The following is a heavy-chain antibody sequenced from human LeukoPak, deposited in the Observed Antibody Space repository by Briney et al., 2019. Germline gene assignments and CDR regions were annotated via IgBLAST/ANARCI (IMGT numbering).Heavy chain of an antibody. V-gene: IGHV4-31*03. J-gene: IGHJ6*01. Sequence: SETLSLTCTVSGVSISSGSYLWNWIRQHPGKGLEWIGHTLYSGGTYYNPSLKSRLTISVDTSKNQLSLKLTSVTAADTAAYYCARDRAGGMDVWGQGTTVTVSS. CDR2: TLYSGGT. CDR3: ARDRAGGMDV. CDR1: GVSISSGSYL.